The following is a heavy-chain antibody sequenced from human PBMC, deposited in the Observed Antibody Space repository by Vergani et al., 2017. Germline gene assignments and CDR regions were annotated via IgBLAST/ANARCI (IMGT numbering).Heavy chain of an antibody. D-gene: IGHD2-15*01. CDR2: IIPIFGTA. CDR1: GGTFSSYA. CDR3: AREGVGYCSGGSCNWFDP. V-gene: IGHV1-69*12. Sequence: QVQLVQSGAEVKKPGSSVKVSCKASGGTFSSYAISWVRQAPGQGLEWMGGIIPIFGTANYAQKFQGRVTITADESTSTAYMELSSLRSEDTAVYYWAREGVGYCSGGSCNWFDPWGQGTLVTVSS. J-gene: IGHJ5*02.